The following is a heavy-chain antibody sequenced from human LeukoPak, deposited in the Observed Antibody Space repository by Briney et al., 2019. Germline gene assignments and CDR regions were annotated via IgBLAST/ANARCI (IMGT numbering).Heavy chain of an antibody. D-gene: IGHD5-12*01. J-gene: IGHJ3*02. Sequence: PSETLSLTCAVYGGSFSGYWSWIRQPPGKGLRWIGEINHSGSTNYNPSLKSRVTISVDTSKNQFSLNLSSVTAADTAVYYCARGKSGYDAFDIWGQGTMVSVSS. CDR2: INHSGST. CDR3: ARGKSGYDAFDI. CDR1: GGSFSGY. V-gene: IGHV4-34*01.